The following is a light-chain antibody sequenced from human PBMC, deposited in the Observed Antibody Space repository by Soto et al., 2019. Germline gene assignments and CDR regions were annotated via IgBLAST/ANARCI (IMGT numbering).Light chain of an antibody. Sequence: QSVLTQPPSASGTPGQRVTISCSGSSSKIGRNYVYWCGQRPGTGPKVLIYRNNQGPSGFLDRFSCSKSGTSASLAVGWLLSEDDADDYCLAWYDSLNRWVFGGGTTLTVL. CDR3: LAWYDSLNRWV. V-gene: IGLV1-47*01. CDR1: SSKIGRNY. J-gene: IGLJ3*02. CDR2: RNN.